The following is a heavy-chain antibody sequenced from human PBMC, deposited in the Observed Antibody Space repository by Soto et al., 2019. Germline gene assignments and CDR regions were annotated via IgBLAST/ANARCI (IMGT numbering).Heavy chain of an antibody. CDR1: GITFINAW. J-gene: IGHJ4*02. D-gene: IGHD4-17*01. V-gene: IGHV3-15*01. Sequence: EVQLVESGGDMVKPGGCLRLSCEASGITFINAWMSWVRQAPGKGLEWVGRIKNRADGGTADYAAPVRGRFTISRDDSKNTLFLQMNSLEVEDTAVYYCTTDPGDYQDFWGQGTLFTVSS. CDR2: IKNRADGGTA. CDR3: TTDPGDYQDF.